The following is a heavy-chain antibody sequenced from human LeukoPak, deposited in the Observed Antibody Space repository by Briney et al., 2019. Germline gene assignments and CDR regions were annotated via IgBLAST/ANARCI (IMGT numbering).Heavy chain of an antibody. CDR3: ARVSGQQPN. CDR2: ISSSSSTI. Sequence: GGSLRLSCAASGFTFSSYSMNWVRQAPGKGLEWVSYISSSSSTIYYADSVKGRFTISRDNSKNTLYLQMNSLRAEDTAVYYCARVSGQQPNWGQGTLVTVSS. D-gene: IGHD6-13*01. CDR1: GFTFSSYS. J-gene: IGHJ4*02. V-gene: IGHV3-48*01.